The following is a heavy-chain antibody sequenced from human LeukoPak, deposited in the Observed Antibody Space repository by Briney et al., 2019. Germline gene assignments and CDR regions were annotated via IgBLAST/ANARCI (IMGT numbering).Heavy chain of an antibody. CDR1: GYTFTSHG. V-gene: IGHV1-18*01. CDR2: ISTYNGNT. J-gene: IGHJ4*02. Sequence: GASVKVSCKASGYTFTSHGIRWVRQAPGQGLEWMGWISTYNGNTNYAQKLQGRVSMTTDTSTSTVYMELSSLRSEDTAVYYCARWRKTTVTTSFWDYWGQGTLVTVSS. D-gene: IGHD4-17*01. CDR3: ARWRKTTVTTSFWDY.